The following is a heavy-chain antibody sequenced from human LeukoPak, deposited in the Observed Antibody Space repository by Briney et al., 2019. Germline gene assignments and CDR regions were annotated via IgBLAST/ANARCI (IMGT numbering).Heavy chain of an antibody. V-gene: IGHV1-18*01. CDR1: GYTFTSYG. Sequence: GASVKASCKASGYTFTSYGISWVRQAPGQGLEWMGWISAYNGNTNYAQKLQGRVTMTTDTSTSTAYMELRSLRSDDTAVYYCAREYGYYDSSGYYSDYWGQGTLVTVSS. D-gene: IGHD3-22*01. J-gene: IGHJ4*02. CDR3: AREYGYYDSSGYYSDY. CDR2: ISAYNGNT.